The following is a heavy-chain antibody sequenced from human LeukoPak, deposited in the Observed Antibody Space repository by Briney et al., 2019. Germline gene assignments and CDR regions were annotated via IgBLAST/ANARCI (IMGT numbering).Heavy chain of an antibody. J-gene: IGHJ6*02. Sequence: SETLSLTCAVSGGSISSGGYSWSWIRQPPGKGLEWIGYIYHSGSTYYNPSLKSRVTISVDRSKNQFSLKLSSVTAADTAVYYCARGPPEYYYGMDVWGQGTTVTVSS. CDR2: IYHSGST. V-gene: IGHV4-30-2*01. CDR1: GGSISSGGYS. CDR3: ARGPPEYYYGMDV.